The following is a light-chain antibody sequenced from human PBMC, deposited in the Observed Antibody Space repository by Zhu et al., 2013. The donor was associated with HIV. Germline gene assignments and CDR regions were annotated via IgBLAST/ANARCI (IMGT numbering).Light chain of an antibody. Sequence: QSALTQPPSASGSPGQSVTISCTGTSSDVGGYNYVSWYQQHPGKAPKLMIYEVSKRPSGVPDRFSGSKSGNTASLTISGLQAEDEANYYCSSYTSINTFVFGSGTMVTVL. CDR3: SSYTSINTFV. CDR1: SSDVGGYNY. CDR2: EVS. J-gene: IGLJ1*01. V-gene: IGLV2-8*01.